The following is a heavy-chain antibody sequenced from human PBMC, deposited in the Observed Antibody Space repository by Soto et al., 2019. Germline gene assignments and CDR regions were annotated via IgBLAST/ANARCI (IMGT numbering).Heavy chain of an antibody. CDR2: IYWDNDK. D-gene: IGHD3-3*02. J-gene: IGHJ5*02. CDR1: GFSLSTSGVG. Sequence: QITLKESGPTLVKPTQTLTLTCTFSGFSLSTSGVGVGWIRQPPGKALEWLALIYWDNDKRYSPSLKNRVTISKDTSKNQVVLTMTNMDPVDTATYYCAPRRPGHFRFDPWGQGTLVTVSS. V-gene: IGHV2-5*02. CDR3: APRRPGHFRFDP.